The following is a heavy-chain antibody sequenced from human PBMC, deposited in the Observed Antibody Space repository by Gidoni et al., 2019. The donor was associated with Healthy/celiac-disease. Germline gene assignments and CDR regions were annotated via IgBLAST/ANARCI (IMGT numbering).Heavy chain of an antibody. CDR2: INPNSGGT. Sequence: QVQLVQSGAEVKKPGASVKVSCKASGYTFTGYYMHWVRQAPGQGLEGMGWINPNSGGTNDAQKFQGRVTMTRDTSISTAYMELSRLRSDDTAVYYCARVVGSSTDGGDYWGQGTLVTVSS. J-gene: IGHJ4*02. CDR3: ARVVGSSTDGGDY. V-gene: IGHV1-2*02. CDR1: GYTFTGYY. D-gene: IGHD2-2*01.